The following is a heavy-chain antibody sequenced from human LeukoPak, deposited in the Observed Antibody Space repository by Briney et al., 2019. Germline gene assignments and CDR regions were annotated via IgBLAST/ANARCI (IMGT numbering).Heavy chain of an antibody. CDR1: GFIFSSYS. CDR3: ARDIAGKLWFGELLTDFDY. D-gene: IGHD3-10*01. CDR2: ISSSSSTI. J-gene: IGHJ4*02. V-gene: IGHV3-48*01. Sequence: GGSLRLSCAASGFIFSSYSMNWVRQAPGKGLEWVSYISSSSSTIYYADSVKGRFTISRDNAKNSLYLQMNSLRAEDTAVYYCARDIAGKLWFGELLTDFDYWGQGTLVTVSS.